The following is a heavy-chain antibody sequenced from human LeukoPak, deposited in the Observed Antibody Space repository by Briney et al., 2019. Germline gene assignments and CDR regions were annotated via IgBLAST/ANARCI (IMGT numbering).Heavy chain of an antibody. CDR2: INHSGST. CDR1: GGSFSGYY. V-gene: IGHV4-34*01. Sequence: PSETLSLTCAVYGGSFSGYYWSWIRQPPGKGLEWIGEINHSGSTNYNPSLKSQVTISVDTSKNQFSLKLGSVTAADTAVYYCARACYDSSGFDAFDIWGQGTMVTVSS. D-gene: IGHD3-22*01. J-gene: IGHJ3*02. CDR3: ARACYDSSGFDAFDI.